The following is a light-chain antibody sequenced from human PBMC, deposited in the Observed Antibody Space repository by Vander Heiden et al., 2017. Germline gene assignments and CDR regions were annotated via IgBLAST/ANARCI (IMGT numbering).Light chain of an antibody. Sequence: DIQMTQSPSSLSASLGDRVTITCRASQSISSYLNWYQQKPGKAPKLLIYAASSLQSRVPSRFSGSSSGTDFTLTISSLQPEDFATDYCQQSYSTPLCTFGHGTRVDIK. CDR1: QSISSY. CDR2: AAS. V-gene: IGKV1-39*01. J-gene: IGKJ3*01. CDR3: QQSYSTPLCT.